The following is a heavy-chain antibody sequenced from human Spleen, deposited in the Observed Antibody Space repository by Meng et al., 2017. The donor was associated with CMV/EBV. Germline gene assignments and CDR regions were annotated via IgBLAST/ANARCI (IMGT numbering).Heavy chain of an antibody. CDR1: GFTFSSYA. J-gene: IGHJ6*02. CDR2: ISYDGSNK. D-gene: IGHD2-2*01. V-gene: IGHV3-30-3*01. CDR3: ARLPAPAAMLDYGMDV. Sequence: GESLKISCAASGFTFSSYAMHWVRQAPGKGLEWVAVISYDGSNKYYADSVKGRFTISRDNAKNSLYLQMNSLRAEDTAVYYCARLPAPAAMLDYGMDVWGQGTTVTVSS.